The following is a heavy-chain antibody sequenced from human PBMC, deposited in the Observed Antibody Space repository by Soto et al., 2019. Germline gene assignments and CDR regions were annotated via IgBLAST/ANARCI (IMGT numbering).Heavy chain of an antibody. V-gene: IGHV1-3*05. CDR2: INAGNGNT. J-gene: IGHJ4*02. CDR3: ARSIVVVTALDY. Sequence: QVQLVLSGAEKKKPGASVKVSCKASGYTFTSYAMHWVRQAPGQRLEWMGWINAGNGNTKYSQKFQGRVTITRDTSASTAYMELSSLRSEDTAVYYCARSIVVVTALDYWGQGTLVTVSS. CDR1: GYTFTSYA. D-gene: IGHD2-21*02.